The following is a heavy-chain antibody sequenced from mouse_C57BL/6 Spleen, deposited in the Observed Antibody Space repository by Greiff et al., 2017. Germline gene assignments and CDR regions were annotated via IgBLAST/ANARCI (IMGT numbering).Heavy chain of an antibody. CDR2: IYPGDGDT. D-gene: IGHD1-1*01. J-gene: IGHJ1*03. CDR3: ARLDYYGSRYFDV. CDR1: GYAFSSYW. Sequence: VQLQQSGAELVKPGASVKISCKASGYAFSSYWMNWVKQRPGKGLEWIGQIYPGDGDTNYNGKFKGKATLTADKSSSTAYMQLSSLTSEDSEVYFCARLDYYGSRYFDVWGTGTTVTVSS. V-gene: IGHV1-80*01.